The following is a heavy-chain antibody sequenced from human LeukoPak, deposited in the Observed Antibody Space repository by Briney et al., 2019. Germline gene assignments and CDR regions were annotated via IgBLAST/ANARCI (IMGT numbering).Heavy chain of an antibody. CDR2: INPNSGGT. J-gene: IGHJ4*02. CDR1: GYTFTGYY. D-gene: IGHD2-2*01. V-gene: IGHV1-2*02. CDR3: AREEPYQLPHY. Sequence: ASETVSCTASGYTFTGYYMHWVRQAPGQGLEWMGWINPNSGGTNYAQKFQGRVTMTRDTSISTAYMELSRLRSDDTAVYYCAREEPYQLPHYWGQGTLVTVSS.